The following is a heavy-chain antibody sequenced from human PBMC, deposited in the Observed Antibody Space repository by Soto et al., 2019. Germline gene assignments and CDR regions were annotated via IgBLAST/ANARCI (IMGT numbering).Heavy chain of an antibody. CDR3: VRDGTKTLRDWFDP. CDR2: VYATGTT. J-gene: IGHJ5*02. D-gene: IGHD1-1*01. Sequence: PSETLSLTCTVSGASISGFYWSWIRKSAGKGLEWIGRVYATGTTDYNPSLKSRVMMSVDTSKKQFSLKLRSVTAADTAVYYCVRDGTKTLRDWFDPWGQGISVTVSS. V-gene: IGHV4-4*07. CDR1: GASISGFY.